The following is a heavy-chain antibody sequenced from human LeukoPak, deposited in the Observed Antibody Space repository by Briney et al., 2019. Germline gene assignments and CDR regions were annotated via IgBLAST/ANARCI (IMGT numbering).Heavy chain of an antibody. D-gene: IGHD3-10*01. CDR2: TYYRSKWYT. V-gene: IGHV6-1*01. Sequence: SQTLSLTCAISGDSVSSNIAAWNCITQSPSRGLECLGRTYYRSKWYTEYAVSVKTRISINADTSKNQFSLQLSSVTPEDTAMYYCARGDYGSGSYYQVVDYWGQGTLVTVSS. J-gene: IGHJ4*02. CDR1: GDSVSSNIAA. CDR3: ARGDYGSGSYYQVVDY.